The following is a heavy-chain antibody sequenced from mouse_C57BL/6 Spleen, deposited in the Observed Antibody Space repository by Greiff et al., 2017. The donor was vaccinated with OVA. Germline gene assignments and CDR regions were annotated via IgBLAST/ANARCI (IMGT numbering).Heavy chain of an antibody. J-gene: IGHJ2*01. Sequence: VKLVESGGGLVKPGGSLKLSCAASGFTFSSYAMSWVRQTPEKRLEWVATISDGGSYTYYPDNVKGRFTISRDNAKNNLYLQMSHLKSEDTAMYYCARDGGLLYFDYWGQGTTLTVSS. CDR2: ISDGGSYT. CDR3: ARDGGLLYFDY. D-gene: IGHD3-1*01. V-gene: IGHV5-4*01. CDR1: GFTFSSYA.